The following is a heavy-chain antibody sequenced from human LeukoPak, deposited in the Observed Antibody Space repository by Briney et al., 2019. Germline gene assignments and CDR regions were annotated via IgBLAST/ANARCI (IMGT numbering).Heavy chain of an antibody. D-gene: IGHD2-15*01. J-gene: IGHJ4*02. CDR1: GGSISSSSYY. Sequence: PSETLSLTCTVSGGSISSSSYYWGWIRQPPGKGLEWIGSIYYSGSTYYNPSLKSRVTISVDTSKNQFSLKLSSVTAADTAVYYCASAVLGCSGGSCYSVFGYWGQGTLVTVSS. V-gene: IGHV4-39*01. CDR2: IYYSGST. CDR3: ASAVLGCSGGSCYSVFGY.